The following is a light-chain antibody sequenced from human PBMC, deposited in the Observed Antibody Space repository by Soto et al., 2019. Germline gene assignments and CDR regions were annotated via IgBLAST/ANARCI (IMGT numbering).Light chain of an antibody. CDR2: DAS. Sequence: IQRTQSPSTLSAFGKGIDISTCRASQSIGRWLAWYQQKPGKAPKLLIYDASSLESGVPSRFSGSGSATDYTRPICSQPPDDFAPYYCQQYASSLTFAQGTRLEIK. CDR3: QQYASSLT. CDR1: QSIGRW. J-gene: IGKJ5*01. V-gene: IGKV1-5*01.